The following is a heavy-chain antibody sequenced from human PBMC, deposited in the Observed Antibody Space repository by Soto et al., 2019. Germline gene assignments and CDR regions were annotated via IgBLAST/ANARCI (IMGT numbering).Heavy chain of an antibody. CDR3: ASYYYGSGSRQFAY. V-gene: IGHV1-69*02. CDR1: VGTFSSYT. CDR2: TIPILRIA. J-gene: IGHJ4*02. D-gene: IGHD3-10*01. Sequence: QVQLVQSVAEVKKPVSSVKVSCKAAVGTFSSYTISWVRQAPGQGLGWMGRTIPILRIANYSQKFQGRVTITADKSTSTSDMEMSSMRSDDTAVYYCASYYYGSGSRQFAYWGQGTLVTVSS.